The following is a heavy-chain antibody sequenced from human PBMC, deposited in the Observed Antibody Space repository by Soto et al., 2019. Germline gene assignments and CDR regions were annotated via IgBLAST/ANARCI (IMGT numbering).Heavy chain of an antibody. J-gene: IGHJ4*02. CDR1: GGSISSGGYY. CDR3: ASSIAATFDY. Sequence: SETLSLPCTVSGGSISSGGYYWSWIRQHPGKGLEWIGYIYYSGSTYYNPSLKSRVTISVDTSKIQFSLKLSSVTAADTAVYYCASSIAATFDYWGQGTLVTVSS. CDR2: IYYSGST. D-gene: IGHD6-13*01. V-gene: IGHV4-31*03.